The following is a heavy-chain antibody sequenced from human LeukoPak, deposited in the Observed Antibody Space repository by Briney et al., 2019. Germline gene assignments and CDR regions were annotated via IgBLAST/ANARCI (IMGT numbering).Heavy chain of an antibody. CDR1: GFTLSSYG. D-gene: IGHD2-15*01. Sequence: GGSLRLSCVVSGFTLSSYGMHWVRQAPGKGLEWVAFIRFDGSKKYYAESVKGRFTISRDNSKNTLDLQMNSLRAEDTAVYYCARVSVCSGGSCYASFDYWGQGTLVTVSS. CDR2: IRFDGSKK. CDR3: ARVSVCSGGSCYASFDY. V-gene: IGHV3-30*02. J-gene: IGHJ4*02.